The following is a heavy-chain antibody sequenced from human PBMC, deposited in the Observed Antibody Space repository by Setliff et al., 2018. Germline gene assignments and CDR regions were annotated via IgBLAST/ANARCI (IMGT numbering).Heavy chain of an antibody. D-gene: IGHD3-10*01. Sequence: KPSETLSLTCSVSGGSISSGSYYWGWIRQSPGKGLEWIGSMYYSGSTYYNPSLKGRVTLSVDTTKNQFSLKLTSMTAADTAVYFCARHLLVQGTYHFDYWVQGSPVTVSS. CDR3: ARHLLVQGTYHFDY. CDR2: MYYSGST. J-gene: IGHJ4*02. CDR1: GGSISSGSYY. V-gene: IGHV4-39*01.